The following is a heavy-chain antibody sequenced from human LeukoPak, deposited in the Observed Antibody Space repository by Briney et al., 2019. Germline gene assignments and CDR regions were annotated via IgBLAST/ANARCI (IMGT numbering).Heavy chain of an antibody. CDR1: GFTFSSYG. CDR3: AKDLSRGLPAGMDV. D-gene: IGHD5-18*01. V-gene: IGHV3-23*01. Sequence: GGSLRLSCAASGFTFSSYGVSWVRQAPGKGRGWVSSIVGSGVSTYYADSVQGRFTISRDNSKSTLYLQMTPLRAEDTAVYSCAKDLSRGLPAGMDVWGQGTTVTVSS. CDR2: IVGSGVST. J-gene: IGHJ6*02.